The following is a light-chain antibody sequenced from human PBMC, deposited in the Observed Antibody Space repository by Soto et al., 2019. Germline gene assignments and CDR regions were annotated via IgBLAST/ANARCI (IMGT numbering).Light chain of an antibody. Sequence: DIQMTQSPSSLSASVGDRVTITCRASQIISGYLNWYHQKPGSAPKLLIYAASSLQSGVPSRFSGRVPGTDFTLNISSLQSVDFATYYCQQSYCTPYTFGQGTRLEI. J-gene: IGKJ2*01. V-gene: IGKV1-39*01. CDR2: AAS. CDR3: QQSYCTPYT. CDR1: QIISGY.